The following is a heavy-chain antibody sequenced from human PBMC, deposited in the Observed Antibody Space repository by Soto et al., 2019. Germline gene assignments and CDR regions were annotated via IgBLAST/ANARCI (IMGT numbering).Heavy chain of an antibody. J-gene: IGHJ4*02. D-gene: IGHD4-17*01. CDR1: GASIRDGDYY. V-gene: IGHV4-30-4*01. CDR2: IDYTGGT. CDR3: ARVGYGHYGRGYYFDF. Sequence: SETLSLTCSVSGASIRDGDYYWSWLRQPPGKGPEWIGIIDYTGGTHYNATLTGAVSMSVDTSANQFSLKVNFVTAADSAVYYCARVGYGHYGRGYYFDFWRPGILVTVTS.